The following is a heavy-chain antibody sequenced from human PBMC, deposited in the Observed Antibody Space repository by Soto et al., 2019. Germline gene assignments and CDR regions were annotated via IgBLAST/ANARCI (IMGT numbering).Heavy chain of an antibody. CDR3: ARLKDYYDSSGYYNREVDY. J-gene: IGHJ4*02. CDR2: IDPSDSYT. Sequence: GESLKISCKGSGYSFTSYWINWVRQMPGKGLEWMGRIDPSDSYTNYSPSFQGHVTISADKSISTAYLQWSSLKASDTAMYYCARLKDYYDSSGYYNREVDYWGQGTLVTVSS. CDR1: GYSFTSYW. V-gene: IGHV5-10-1*01. D-gene: IGHD3-22*01.